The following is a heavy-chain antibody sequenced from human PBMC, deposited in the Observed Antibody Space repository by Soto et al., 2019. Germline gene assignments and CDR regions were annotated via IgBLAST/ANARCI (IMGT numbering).Heavy chain of an antibody. CDR1: GFTLSAYT. CDR2: VTQDGGS. Sequence: EVQLLESGGGLVQPGESLRLSCAASGFTLSAYTMSWVRQAPGKGLEWVSGVTQDGGSLYADSVRGRFTISRDNSKNTVYLQMNSMRTDDTAMYYCAKDRQPDGFWPFYHWGQGTLIIVSS. J-gene: IGHJ4*01. D-gene: IGHD3-3*01. CDR3: AKDRQPDGFWPFYH. V-gene: IGHV3-23*01.